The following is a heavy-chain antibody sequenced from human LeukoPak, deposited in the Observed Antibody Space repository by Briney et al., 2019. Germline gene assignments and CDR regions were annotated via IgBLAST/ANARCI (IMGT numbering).Heavy chain of an antibody. CDR3: ARGAAAGFPVWFDP. D-gene: IGHD6-13*01. CDR1: GYTLTSHD. CDR2: MNPNSGNT. J-gene: IGHJ5*02. Sequence: GASVKVSCKASGYTLTSHDINWVRQATGQGLEWMGWMNPNSGNTGYAQKFQGRVTMTRNTSINTAYMELSSLRSEDTAVYYCARGAAAGFPVWFDPWGQGTLVTVST. V-gene: IGHV1-8*01.